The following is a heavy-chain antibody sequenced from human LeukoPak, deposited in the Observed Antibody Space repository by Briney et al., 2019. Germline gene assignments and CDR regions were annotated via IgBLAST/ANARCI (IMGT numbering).Heavy chain of an antibody. CDR3: ARAPITNPTGDFDY. CDR2: INPNTGVT. V-gene: IGHV1-2*06. J-gene: IGHJ4*02. Sequence: ASVKVSCKASGYTFTDYSMHWVRQAPGQGPEWMGRINPNTGVTKYAQNLQGRVTMTRDTSISTAYMELSRLTSDDTAVYYCARAPITNPTGDFDYWGQGTLVTVSS. D-gene: IGHD4-17*01. CDR1: GYTFTDYS.